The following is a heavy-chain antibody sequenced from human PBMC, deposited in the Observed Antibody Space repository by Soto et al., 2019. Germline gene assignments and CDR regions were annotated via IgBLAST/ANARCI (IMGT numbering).Heavy chain of an antibody. D-gene: IGHD4-17*01. CDR1: GFTFSSHS. CDR2: ITSSYSYI. CDR3: ARDRSYGDYIGFWFDP. J-gene: IGHJ5*02. Sequence: EVQLVESGGGLVKPGGSLRLSCAASGFTFSSHSMNWIRQAPGKGLEWVSSITSSYSYIYYADSVRGRFTISRDNAKNSPYLQMNSLRAEDTAVYYCARDRSYGDYIGFWFDPWGQGTLVTVSS. V-gene: IGHV3-21*01.